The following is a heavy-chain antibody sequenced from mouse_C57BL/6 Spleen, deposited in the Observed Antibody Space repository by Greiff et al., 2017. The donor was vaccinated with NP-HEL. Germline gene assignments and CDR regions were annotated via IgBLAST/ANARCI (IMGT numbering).Heavy chain of an antibody. CDR3: ARGRATMVTTKGYAMDY. V-gene: IGHV1-18*01. J-gene: IGHJ4*01. CDR2: INPNNGGT. CDR1: GYTFTDYN. Sequence: EVQLQQSGPELVKPGASVKIPCKASGYTFTDYNMDWVKQSHGKSLEWIGDINPNNGGTIYNQKFKGKATLTVDKSSSTAYMELRSLTSEDTAVYYCARGRATMVTTKGYAMDYWGQGTSVTVSS. D-gene: IGHD2-2*01.